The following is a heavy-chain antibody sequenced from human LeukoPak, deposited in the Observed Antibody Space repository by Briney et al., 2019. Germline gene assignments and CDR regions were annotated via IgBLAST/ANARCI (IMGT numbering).Heavy chain of an antibody. D-gene: IGHD3-9*01. J-gene: IGHJ4*02. CDR1: SGSFSGYY. CDR2: IKYSGST. V-gene: IGHV4-34*01. Sequence: KASETLSLTCAVYSGSFSGYYRSWIRQPPGKGLEWIGEIKYSGSTTYNPSLKSRVTISVDTSKKQFSLKMTSVADADTAVYYCARSGRYFETQWGQGTLVTVSS. CDR3: ARSGRYFETQ.